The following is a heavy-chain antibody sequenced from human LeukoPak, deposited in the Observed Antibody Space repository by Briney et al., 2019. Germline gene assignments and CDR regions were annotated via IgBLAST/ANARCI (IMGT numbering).Heavy chain of an antibody. CDR1: GGSISSSSYY. CDR3: ASHSPVGIFYFDY. J-gene: IGHJ4*02. Sequence: SETLSLTCTVSGGSISSSSYYWGWIRQPPGKGLEWIGSIYYSGSTYYNPSLKSQVTISVDTSKNQFSLKLSSVTAADTAVYYCASHSPVGIFYFDYWGQGTLVTVSS. CDR2: IYYSGST. V-gene: IGHV4-39*01. D-gene: IGHD1-26*01.